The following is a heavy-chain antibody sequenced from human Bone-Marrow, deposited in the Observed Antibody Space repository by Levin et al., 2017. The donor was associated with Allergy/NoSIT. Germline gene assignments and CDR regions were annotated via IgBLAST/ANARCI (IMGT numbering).Heavy chain of an antibody. CDR1: GYTLTELS. D-gene: IGHD2-2*01. Sequence: GGSLRLSCKVSGYTLTELSMHWVRQAPGKGLEWMGGFDREEGETIYAQKFQGRLTMTEDTSTDTAYMGLSSLGSDETAVYYCATGKGPTGDDTLVYQYTMDVWGQGTTVIVSS. V-gene: IGHV1-24*01. J-gene: IGHJ6*02. CDR3: ATGKGPTGDDTLVYQYTMDV. CDR2: FDREEGET.